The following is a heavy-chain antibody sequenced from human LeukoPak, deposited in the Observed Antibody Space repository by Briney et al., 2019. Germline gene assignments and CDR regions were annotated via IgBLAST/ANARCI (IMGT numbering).Heavy chain of an antibody. V-gene: IGHV3-7*01. CDR1: GFTFSSYG. J-gene: IGHJ3*02. D-gene: IGHD2-21*01. CDR2: IKFDGSEE. CDR3: ARLSYWVFEI. Sequence: GGSLRLSCAASGFTFSSYGMHWVRQAPGKGLEWVANIKFDGSEEFYVDSVKGRFTISRDNAKNSLYLQMNSLRAEDTSVYFCARLSYWVFEIWGQGTMVTVSS.